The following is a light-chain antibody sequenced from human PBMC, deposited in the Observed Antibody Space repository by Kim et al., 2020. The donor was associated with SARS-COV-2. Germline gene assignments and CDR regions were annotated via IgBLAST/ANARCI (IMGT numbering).Light chain of an antibody. V-gene: IGLV2-18*02. CDR3: SSYTGSSVV. J-gene: IGLJ2*01. CDR2: EVS. Sequence: PGQSVTISFTGPSSDVGSYNRVSWYQQPPGTAPKVMIYEVSNRPSGVPDRFSGSKSGNTASLTISGRQAEDEAIYYCSSYTGSSVVFGGGTKLTVL. CDR1: SSDVGSYNR.